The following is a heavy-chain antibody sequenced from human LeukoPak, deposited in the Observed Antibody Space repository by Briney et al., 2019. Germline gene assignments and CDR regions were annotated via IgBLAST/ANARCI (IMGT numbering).Heavy chain of an antibody. D-gene: IGHD3-3*01. V-gene: IGHV4-39*02. CDR2: IYYSGST. J-gene: IGHJ4*02. CDR1: GGSISSSSNY. Sequence: SETLSLTCAVSGGSISSSSNYWGWIRQPPGKGLEWIGSIYYSGSTYYNPSLKSRVTISVDTSKKQFSLKLSSVTAADTAVYYCAREGAFYRPLDYLGQGTLVTVSS. CDR3: AREGAFYRPLDY.